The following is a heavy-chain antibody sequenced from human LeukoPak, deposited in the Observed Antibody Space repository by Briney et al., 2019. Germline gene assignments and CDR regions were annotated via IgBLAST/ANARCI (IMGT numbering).Heavy chain of an antibody. Sequence: PSETLSLTCTVSGGSISSSSYYWGWIRQPPGKGLEWIGSIYYSGSTYYNPSLKSRVTISVDTSKNQFSLKLSSVTAADTAVYYCARDQGQWLATGYYYYYYLDVWGKGTTVTISS. CDR1: GGSISSSSYY. CDR2: IYYSGST. J-gene: IGHJ6*03. D-gene: IGHD6-19*01. V-gene: IGHV4-39*07. CDR3: ARDQGQWLATGYYYYYYLDV.